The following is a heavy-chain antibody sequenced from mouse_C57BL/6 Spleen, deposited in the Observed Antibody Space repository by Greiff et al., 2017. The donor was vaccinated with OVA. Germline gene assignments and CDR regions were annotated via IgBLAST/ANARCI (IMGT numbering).Heavy chain of an antibody. J-gene: IGHJ3*01. CDR3: AQKTYYSNSFAY. CDR1: GFTFSSYT. Sequence: EVQRVESGGGLVKPGGSLKLSCAASGFTFSSYTMSWVRQTPEKRLEWVATISGGGGNTYYPDSVKGRFTISRDNAKNTLYLQMSSLRSEDTALYYCAQKTYYSNSFAYWGQGTLVTVSA. D-gene: IGHD2-5*01. V-gene: IGHV5-9*01. CDR2: ISGGGGNT.